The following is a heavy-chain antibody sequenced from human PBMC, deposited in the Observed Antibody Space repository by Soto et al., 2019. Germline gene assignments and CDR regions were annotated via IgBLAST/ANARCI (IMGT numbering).Heavy chain of an antibody. CDR3: ARVRQGCSANNCYFDP. D-gene: IGHD1-1*01. V-gene: IGHV4-4*02. J-gene: IGHJ5*01. CDR1: GGSVRAPDW. Sequence: QVHLQESGPGLVAPSGTLSLTCTLSGGSVRAPDWWNWVRQSPDKGLEWIAEVHISGHSNYNPSRRRRVSVSIDSYKNQFYLKLKSVTAADTAIYYCARVRQGCSANNCYFDPWGQGTQVTISS. CDR2: VHISGHS.